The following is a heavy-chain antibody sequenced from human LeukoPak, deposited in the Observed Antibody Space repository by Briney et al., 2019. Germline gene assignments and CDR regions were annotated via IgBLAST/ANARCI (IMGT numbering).Heavy chain of an antibody. D-gene: IGHD3-16*02. V-gene: IGHV3-21*01. J-gene: IGHJ4*02. CDR1: GITFSSYA. Sequence: GGSLRLSCAASGITFSSYAMNWVRQAPGKGLEWVSSISSSSSYIYYADSVKGRFTISRDNAKNSLYLQMNSLRAEDTAVYYCARAEYDYVWGSYRYPFDYWGQGTLVTVPS. CDR3: ARAEYDYVWGSYRYPFDY. CDR2: ISSSSSYI.